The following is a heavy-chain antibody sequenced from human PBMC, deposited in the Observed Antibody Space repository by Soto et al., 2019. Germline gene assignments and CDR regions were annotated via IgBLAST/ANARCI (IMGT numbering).Heavy chain of an antibody. Sequence: EVRLVESGGGLIQPGGSLRLSCVVSGFSVSSNYMSWVRQAPGKGLEWVTVVSDVERANYADSVKGRFTVSRDIPKRTVFLQMNSLRAEDTAVYYCARPHSAAFAWAAESWGQGTLVIVSS. V-gene: IGHV3-53*01. J-gene: IGHJ5*02. CDR2: VSDVERA. CDR1: GFSVSSNY. CDR3: ARPHSAAFAWAAES. D-gene: IGHD1-26*01.